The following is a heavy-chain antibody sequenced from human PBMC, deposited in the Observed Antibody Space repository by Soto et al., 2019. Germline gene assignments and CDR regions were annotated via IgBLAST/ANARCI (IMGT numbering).Heavy chain of an antibody. D-gene: IGHD6-19*01. J-gene: IGHJ3*02. CDR3: ARVFSSGPSLVSAFDI. CDR2: IYYSGST. V-gene: IGHV4-31*03. CDR1: GGSISSGGYY. Sequence: SETLSLTCTVSGGSISSGGYYWSWIRQHPGKGVEWIGYIYYSGSTYYNPSLKSRVTISVDTSKNQFSLKLSSVTAADTAVYYCARVFSSGPSLVSAFDIWGQGTMVTVSS.